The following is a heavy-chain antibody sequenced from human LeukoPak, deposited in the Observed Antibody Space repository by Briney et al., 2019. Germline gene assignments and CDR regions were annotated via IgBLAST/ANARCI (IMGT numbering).Heavy chain of an antibody. V-gene: IGHV1-69*10. CDR2: IIPILGIA. J-gene: IGHJ4*03. D-gene: IGHD4-23*01. CDR3: AIIYGVNPRSFAD. Sequence: SVKVSCKASGGTFSSHAISWVRQAPGQGLEWMGGIIPILGIANYAQKFQGRVTITADKSTSTAYMELSSLRSEDTAVYYCAIIYGVNPRSFADWGKGPWSPAPQ. CDR1: GGTFSSHA.